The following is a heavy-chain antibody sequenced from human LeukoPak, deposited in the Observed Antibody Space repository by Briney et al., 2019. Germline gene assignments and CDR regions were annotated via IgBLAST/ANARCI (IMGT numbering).Heavy chain of an antibody. J-gene: IGHJ4*02. CDR1: GGSFSGCY. V-gene: IGHV4-34*01. D-gene: IGHD2-15*01. CDR2: INHSGST. CDR3: ARIERRYCSCGSCDGGGFDY. Sequence: SETLSLTCTVYGGSFSGCYWSWIRHPPGEGLEWIGEINHSGSTNYNPSLKSRVTISVDTSKNQFSLKLSSVTAADTAVYYCARIERRYCSCGSCDGGGFDYWGQGTLVTVSS.